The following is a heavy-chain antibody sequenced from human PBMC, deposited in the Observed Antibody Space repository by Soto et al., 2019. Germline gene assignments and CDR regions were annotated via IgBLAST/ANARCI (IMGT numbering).Heavy chain of an antibody. CDR1: GLTVNADY. V-gene: IGHV3-66*01. D-gene: IGHD3-3*01. Sequence: PGGSLRLSCAASGLTVNADYMSWVRQAPGKGLEWVSVIFTGGNTYYIDSVKGRFTISRDNSKNTLYLQMNSLRVEDTAVYYCARESAAKADAFDIWGQGTKVTVSS. CDR2: IFTGGNT. CDR3: ARESAAKADAFDI. J-gene: IGHJ3*02.